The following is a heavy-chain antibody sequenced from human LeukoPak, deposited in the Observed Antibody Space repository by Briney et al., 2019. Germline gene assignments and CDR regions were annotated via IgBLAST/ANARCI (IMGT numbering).Heavy chain of an antibody. CDR2: IDPSGSGT. Sequence: GWSLRLSCAASGFTFSNYWLHWVRQTPGKGLTWVSRIDPSGSGTNYADSVKGRFTISRENAENTLFLQMNSLRPEDTAVYYCTKDTFGAEDYWGQGTLVTVSS. CDR1: GFTFSNYW. D-gene: IGHD3-10*01. CDR3: TKDTFGAEDY. J-gene: IGHJ4*02. V-gene: IGHV3-74*01.